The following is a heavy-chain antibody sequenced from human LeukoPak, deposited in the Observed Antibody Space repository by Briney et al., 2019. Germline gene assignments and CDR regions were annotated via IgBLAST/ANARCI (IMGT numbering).Heavy chain of an antibody. CDR2: IYHSGST. Sequence: SETLSLTCAVSGGSISSGNWWSWVSQPPGKGLEWIGEIYHSGSTNYNPSLTSRVTISVDKSKNQFSLKLSSVTAADTAVYYCARIGNYYFYYWGQGTLVTVSS. CDR3: ARIGNYYFYY. J-gene: IGHJ4*02. CDR1: GGSISSGNW. D-gene: IGHD1-1*01. V-gene: IGHV4-4*02.